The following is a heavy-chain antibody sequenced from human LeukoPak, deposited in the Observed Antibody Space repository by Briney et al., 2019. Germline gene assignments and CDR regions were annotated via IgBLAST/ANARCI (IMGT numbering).Heavy chain of an antibody. V-gene: IGHV3-53*01. CDR2: VYRGGGA. J-gene: IGHJ4*02. CDR3: ARPYADDIGFYVY. CDR1: GFTVSSSF. Sequence: RSLRPSCAASGFTVSSSFLSWVRQVPGKGLEWVSVVYRGGGADYADSVKGRFAISTDNSKNTLYLQMNSLRAEDTAVYYCARPYADDIGFYVYCGERDLVTVSS. D-gene: IGHD3-3*01.